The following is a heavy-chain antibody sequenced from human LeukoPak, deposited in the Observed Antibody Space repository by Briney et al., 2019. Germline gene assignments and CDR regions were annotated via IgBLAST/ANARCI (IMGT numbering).Heavy chain of an antibody. CDR1: GFTFSSYA. D-gene: IGHD6-19*01. Sequence: TGGSLRPSCAASGFTFSSYAMSWVRQAPGKGLEWVSTISSSGASTWYADSVKGRFTISRDNSKNTLYLQMNSLRAEDTAVYYCAKVPNSGWIFDYWGQGTLVTVSS. V-gene: IGHV3-23*01. J-gene: IGHJ4*02. CDR2: ISSSGAST. CDR3: AKVPNSGWIFDY.